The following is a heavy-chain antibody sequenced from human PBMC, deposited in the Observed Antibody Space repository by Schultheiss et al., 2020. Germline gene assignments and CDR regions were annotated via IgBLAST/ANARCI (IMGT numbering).Heavy chain of an antibody. J-gene: IGHJ6*02. CDR1: GFTFSSYA. D-gene: IGHD2-21*02. CDR3: AKDSSSTVISYYYYGMDV. V-gene: IGHV3-23*01. CDR2: ISGSGGST. Sequence: GGSLRLSCAASGFTFSSYAMSWVRQAPGKGLEWVSAISGSGGSTYYADSVKGRFTISRDNSKNTLYLQMNSLRAEDTAVYYCAKDSSSTVISYYYYGMDVWGQGTTVTVYS.